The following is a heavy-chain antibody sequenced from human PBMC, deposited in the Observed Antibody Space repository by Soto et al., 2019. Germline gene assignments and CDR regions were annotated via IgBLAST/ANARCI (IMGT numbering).Heavy chain of an antibody. J-gene: IGHJ4*02. D-gene: IGHD3-22*01. V-gene: IGHV3-48*02. Sequence: PGGSLRLSXAASGFTFSTYSMNWVRQAPGKGLEWISYISSSSTTIYYADSVRGRFTISRDNAKSSLYLQMNSLRDEDTAVYYCSRDDSTGYYVEVGDYWGQGTLVTVSS. CDR3: SRDDSTGYYVEVGDY. CDR2: ISSSSTTI. CDR1: GFTFSTYS.